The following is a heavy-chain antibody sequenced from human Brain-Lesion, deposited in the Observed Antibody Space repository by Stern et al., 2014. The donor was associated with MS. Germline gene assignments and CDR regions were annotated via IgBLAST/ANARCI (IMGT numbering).Heavy chain of an antibody. J-gene: IGHJ5*02. V-gene: IGHV1-69*06. CDR1: GGTLGTYP. CDR3: AKDGPALVTNWFDP. Sequence: QLVQSGPEVKKPGSSVQVSCKASGGTLGTYPITWLRQAPGQGLEWMGRIIPIFGSPNYAQKFQGRVTITADRSTTTVYMKLSSLKSDDAAVYYCAKDGPALVTNWFDPWGRGTLVTVSS. CDR2: IIPIFGSP. D-gene: IGHD5-18*01.